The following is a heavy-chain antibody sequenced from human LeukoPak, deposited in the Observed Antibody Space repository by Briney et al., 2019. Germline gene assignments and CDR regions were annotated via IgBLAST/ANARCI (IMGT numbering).Heavy chain of an antibody. CDR2: IYPGDSDT. V-gene: IGHV5-51*01. J-gene: IGHJ4*02. CDR1: GFRFTTYW. CDR3: ARRVGASTLFDY. Sequence: GGSLQISCKGSGFRFTTYWIGWVRQMPGKGLEWMGLIYPGDSDTRYSPSFQGQVTISADKSISTAYLQWSSLKASDTAMYYCARRVGASTLFDYWGQGTLVTVSS. D-gene: IGHD1-26*01.